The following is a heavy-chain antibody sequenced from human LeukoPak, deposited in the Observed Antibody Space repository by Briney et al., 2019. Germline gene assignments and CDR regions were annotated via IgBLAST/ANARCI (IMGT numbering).Heavy chain of an antibody. CDR1: GFTFSSYD. CDR2: ISGSGGST. J-gene: IGHJ4*02. CDR3: AKAGEYSGYDWEYYFDY. D-gene: IGHD5-12*01. Sequence: GGSLTLSCAASGFTFSSYDMSWVRQPPGKGLEWVSAISGSGGSTYYPDPVKGRFTLSRDNSKNTLYLQMNSLRAEDTAVYYCAKAGEYSGYDWEYYFDYWGQGTLVTVSS. V-gene: IGHV3-23*01.